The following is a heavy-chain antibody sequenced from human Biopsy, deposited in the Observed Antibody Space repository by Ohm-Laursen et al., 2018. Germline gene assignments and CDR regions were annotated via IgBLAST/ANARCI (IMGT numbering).Heavy chain of an antibody. Sequence: SDTLSLTCNVSGDSIFNYYWSWIRQPPGKGLEWIGNIYYSGSTNYNPSLKSRVTISIDTYKNQFTLNVNSVTATDTALYYCASLRMDGLFDQWGQGTLVTVSS. V-gene: IGHV4-59*08. D-gene: IGHD2-15*01. J-gene: IGHJ4*02. CDR3: ASLRMDGLFDQ. CDR1: GDSIFNYY. CDR2: IYYSGST.